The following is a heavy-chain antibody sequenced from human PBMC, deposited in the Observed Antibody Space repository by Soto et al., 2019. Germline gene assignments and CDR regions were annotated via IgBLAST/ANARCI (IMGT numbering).Heavy chain of an antibody. CDR2: FGPEDVET. CDR1: GDPLTEFS. CDR3: VTERSPLLWLECLLS. Sequence: GASVKVSCKVSGDPLTEFSMHWVRQAPGKGHEWMGGFGPEDVETIYAQNLRSRVTINEGTSTDPQYIELSSLRSQDTAVYYSVTERSPLLWLECLLSWEQGTLVTVCS. D-gene: IGHD3-10*01. V-gene: IGHV1-24*01. J-gene: IGHJ4*02.